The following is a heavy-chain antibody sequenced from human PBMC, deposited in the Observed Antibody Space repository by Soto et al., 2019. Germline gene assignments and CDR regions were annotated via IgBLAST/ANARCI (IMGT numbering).Heavy chain of an antibody. D-gene: IGHD3-16*01. CDR3: ARPTSIYYYGMDV. Sequence: EASVKVSCKASGYTFSSYGISWVRQAPGQGLEWMGWMSAYNGNTNYAQKLQDRVTMTTDTSTSTAYMELRSLRSDDTAVYYCARPTSIYYYGMDVWGQGTTVTVSS. V-gene: IGHV1-18*01. CDR2: MSAYNGNT. CDR1: GYTFSSYG. J-gene: IGHJ6*02.